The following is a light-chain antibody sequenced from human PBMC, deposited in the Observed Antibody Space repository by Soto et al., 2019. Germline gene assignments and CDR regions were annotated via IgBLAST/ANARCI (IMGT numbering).Light chain of an antibody. CDR1: QGINTY. V-gene: IGKV1-9*01. Sequence: DIQLTQSPSFLSASVVDSVTITCLASQGINTYLAWYQQKPGKAPKLLIYDASTLDSGVPSSFSGSGSGTEFTLTISSLQPEDFTTYYCQHLKSYPITFGQGTRLEI. J-gene: IGKJ5*01. CDR3: QHLKSYPIT. CDR2: DAS.